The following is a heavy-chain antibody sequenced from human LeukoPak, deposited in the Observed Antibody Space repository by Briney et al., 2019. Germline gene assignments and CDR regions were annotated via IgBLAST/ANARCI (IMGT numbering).Heavy chain of an antibody. CDR1: GFTFSTSA. D-gene: IGHD3-3*01. V-gene: IGHV3-33*08. CDR3: AREAISSAFDI. CDR2: IWYGESNK. Sequence: GGSLRLSCAASGFTFSTSAMNWVRQAPGKGLEWVAVIWYGESNKYYADSVKGRFTISRDNAKKSLYLQMNSLRADDMVLYYCAREAISSAFDIWGQGTMVTVSS. J-gene: IGHJ3*02.